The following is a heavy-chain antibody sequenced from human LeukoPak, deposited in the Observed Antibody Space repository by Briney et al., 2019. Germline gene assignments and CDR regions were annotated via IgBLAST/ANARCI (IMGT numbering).Heavy chain of an antibody. D-gene: IGHD2-21*02. CDR3: ARDGNCSGGDCYIDI. J-gene: IGHJ3*02. CDR1: GYTFTTYD. CDR2: ISAYNGNT. V-gene: IGHV1-18*01. Sequence: ASVKVSCKASGYTFTTYDISWVRQAPGQGLERMGWISAYNGNTNYAQKLQGRVTMTTDTSTSTAYMELRSLRSDDTAVYYCARDGNCSGGDCYIDIWGQGTMVTVSS.